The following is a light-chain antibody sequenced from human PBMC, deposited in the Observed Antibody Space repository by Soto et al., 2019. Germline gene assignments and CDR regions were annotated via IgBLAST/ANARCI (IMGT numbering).Light chain of an antibody. CDR3: QQYKYYWT. J-gene: IGKJ1*01. CDR1: QTLNDW. CDR2: ATS. Sequence: DIQMTQSPSTLSASVGDRVTITCRASQTLNDWLAWYQHKPGQGPKPVIYATSNLETGVPPRFSGSGSGTEFTLTINGLQPDDSANYFCQQYKYYWTFGQGTKVEVK. V-gene: IGKV1-5*03.